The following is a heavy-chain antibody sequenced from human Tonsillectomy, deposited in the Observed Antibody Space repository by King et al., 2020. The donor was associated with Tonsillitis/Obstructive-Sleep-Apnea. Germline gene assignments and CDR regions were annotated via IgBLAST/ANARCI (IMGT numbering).Heavy chain of an antibody. J-gene: IGHJ6*03. D-gene: IGHD2-15*01. CDR1: GGTFSTYA. CDR3: AREGQPYCSGGSCLYYMDV. V-gene: IGHV1-69*01. CDR2: IIPIFGTA. Sequence: VQLVESGAEVKKPGSSVKVSCKASGGTFSTYAISWVRQSPGQGLEWMGGIIPIFGTANYAQKFQGRVTIKADESTSTAYMELSSLRSEDTAVYYCAREGQPYCSGGSCLYYMDVWGKGTTVTVSS.